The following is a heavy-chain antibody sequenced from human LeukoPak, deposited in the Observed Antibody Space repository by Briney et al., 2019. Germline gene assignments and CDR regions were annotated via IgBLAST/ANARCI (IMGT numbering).Heavy chain of an antibody. CDR1: GFTFSDYY. J-gene: IGHJ2*01. V-gene: IGHV3-11*05. CDR2: VSTDSAYT. CDR3: TREDNWYFDL. Sequence: PGGSLRLSCTASGFTFSDYYMTWIRQAPGKGLEWLSYVSTDSAYTNYAGSVEGRFTISRDNAKSSLYLQLNSLTAEDTAVYYCTREDNWYFDLWGRGTLVTVSS.